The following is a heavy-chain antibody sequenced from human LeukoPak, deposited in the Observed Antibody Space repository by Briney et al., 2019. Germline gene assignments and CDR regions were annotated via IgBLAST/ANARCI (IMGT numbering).Heavy chain of an antibody. V-gene: IGHV4-30-2*01. J-gene: IGHJ4*02. CDR3: ARGAAAGRGWFDY. CDR1: GGSISSGGYS. Sequence: SETLSLTCAVSGGSISSGGYSWSWIQQPPGKGLEWIGYIYHSGSTYYNPSLKSRVTISVDRSKNQFSLKLSSVTAADTAVYYCARGAAAGRGWFDYWGQGTLVTVSS. CDR2: IYHSGST. D-gene: IGHD6-13*01.